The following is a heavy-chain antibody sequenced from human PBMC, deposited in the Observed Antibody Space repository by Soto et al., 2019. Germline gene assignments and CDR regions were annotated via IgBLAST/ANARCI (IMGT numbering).Heavy chain of an antibody. J-gene: IGHJ4*02. D-gene: IGHD1-26*01. V-gene: IGHV3-72*01. Sequence: EVQLVQSGGGLVQPGGSLRRSCAASGFIFSDYYMDWVRQVPGKGLEWIGRTRNKAANYMAEYVASVKGRFIISRDDSQDSMYLQMHSLRTEDTAVYFCARDTGGSYDYWGQGALVTVSS. CDR1: GFIFSDYY. CDR2: TRNKAANYMA. CDR3: ARDTGGSYDY.